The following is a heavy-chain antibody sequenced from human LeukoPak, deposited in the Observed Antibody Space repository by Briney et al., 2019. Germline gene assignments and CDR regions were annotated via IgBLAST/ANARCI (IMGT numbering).Heavy chain of an antibody. CDR3: ARCFSPDNWFDP. D-gene: IGHD3-16*01. J-gene: IGHJ5*02. CDR1: GGSISSGGYY. V-gene: IGHV4-30-2*01. Sequence: PSETLSLTCTVSGGSISSGGYYWSWIRQPPGKGLEWIGYIYHSGSTYYNPSLKSRVTISVDRSKNQFSLKLSSVTAADTAVYYCARCFSPDNWFDPWGQGTLVTVSS. CDR2: IYHSGST.